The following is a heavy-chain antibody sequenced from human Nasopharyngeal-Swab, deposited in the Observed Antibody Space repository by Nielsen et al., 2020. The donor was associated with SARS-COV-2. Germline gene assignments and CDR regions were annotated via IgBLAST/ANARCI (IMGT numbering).Heavy chain of an antibody. CDR2: IIPIFGTA. Sequence: SVKVSCKASGYTFTSYYMHWVRQAPGQGLEWMGGIIPIFGTANYAQKFQGRVTITADESTSTAYMELSSLRSEDTAVYYCARAYYYDSSGYLYWGQGTLVTVSS. J-gene: IGHJ4*02. V-gene: IGHV1-69*13. D-gene: IGHD3-22*01. CDR1: GYTFTSYY. CDR3: ARAYYYDSSGYLY.